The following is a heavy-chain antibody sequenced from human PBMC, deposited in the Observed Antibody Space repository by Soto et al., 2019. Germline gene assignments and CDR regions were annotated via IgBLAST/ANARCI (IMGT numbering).Heavy chain of an antibody. CDR2: INHSGST. D-gene: IGHD1-26*01. CDR1: GGSFSGYY. V-gene: IGHV4-34*01. CDR3: ARDLGSAAFDI. J-gene: IGHJ3*02. Sequence: SETLSLTCAVYGGSFSGYYWSWIRQPPGKGLECIGEINHSGSTNYNPSLKSRVTISVDTSKNQFSLKLSSVTAADTAVYYCARDLGSAAFDIWGQGTMVTVSS.